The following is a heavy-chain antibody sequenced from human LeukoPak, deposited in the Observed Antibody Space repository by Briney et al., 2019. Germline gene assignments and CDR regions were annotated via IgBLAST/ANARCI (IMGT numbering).Heavy chain of an antibody. CDR2: INPNSGGT. CDR3: ARVGYSSSWYPPDFDY. V-gene: IGHV1-2*02. D-gene: IGHD6-13*01. Sequence: GASVKVSCKASGYTFTGYYMHWVRQAPGQGLEWVGWINPNSGGTNYAQKFQGRVTMTRDTSISTAYMELSRLRSDDTAVYYCARVGYSSSWYPPDFDYWGQGTLVTVSS. CDR1: GYTFTGYY. J-gene: IGHJ4*02.